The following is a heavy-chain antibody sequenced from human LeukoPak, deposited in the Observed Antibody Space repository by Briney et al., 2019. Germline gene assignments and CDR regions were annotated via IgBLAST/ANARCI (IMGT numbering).Heavy chain of an antibody. D-gene: IGHD3-22*01. CDR3: ARSHSGSLRAPFDY. CDR1: GYTFTNYG. Sequence: ASVKVSCKASGYTFTNYGIIWVRQAPGQGVEWMGWISAYNANTNYPQKVQGRVTLTTDTSTSTAYMELRSLTSDDTAVYYCARSHSGSLRAPFDYWGQGTLVTVSS. V-gene: IGHV1-18*01. CDR2: ISAYNANT. J-gene: IGHJ4*02.